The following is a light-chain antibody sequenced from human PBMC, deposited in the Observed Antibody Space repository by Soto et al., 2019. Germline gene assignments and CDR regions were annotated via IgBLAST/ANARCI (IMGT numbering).Light chain of an antibody. CDR2: GTS. J-gene: IGKJ5*01. V-gene: IGKV3-20*01. CDR1: QSVPRSY. CDR3: QQYGRSIT. Sequence: ELVLTQSPGTLSLSRGELATLSCRASQSVPRSYLAWYQQKPGQAPRLLIYGTSSRATGIPDRFSGSGSGTDFTLTISRLEPEDFAVFYCQQYGRSITFGQGTRLEIK.